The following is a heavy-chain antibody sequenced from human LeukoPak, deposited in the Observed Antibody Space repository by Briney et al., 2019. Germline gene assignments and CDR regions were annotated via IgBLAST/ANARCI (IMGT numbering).Heavy chain of an antibody. CDR3: AKDTYGSGKWFDP. CDR2: IKQDGSEK. V-gene: IGHV3-7*01. Sequence: GGSLRLSCAASGFTFSSYWMSWVRQAPGKGLEWVANIKQDGSEKYYVDSLKGRFTISRDNAKNSLYLQMNSLRAEDTAVYYCAKDTYGSGKWFDPWGQGTLVTVSS. D-gene: IGHD3-10*01. J-gene: IGHJ5*02. CDR1: GFTFSSYW.